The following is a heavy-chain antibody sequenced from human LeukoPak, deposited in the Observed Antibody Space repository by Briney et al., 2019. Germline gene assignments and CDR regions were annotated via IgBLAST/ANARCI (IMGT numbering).Heavy chain of an antibody. J-gene: IGHJ3*02. CDR3: AKDRDYYGSGETDAFDI. CDR1: GFTFSDLA. D-gene: IGHD3-10*01. CDR2: ISGSGGST. V-gene: IGHV3-23*01. Sequence: PGGSLRLSCAASGFTFSDLAMSWVRQAPGKGLEWVSAISGSGGSTYYADSVKGRFTISRDNSKNTLYLQMNSLRAEDTAVYYCAKDRDYYGSGETDAFDIWGQGTMVTVSS.